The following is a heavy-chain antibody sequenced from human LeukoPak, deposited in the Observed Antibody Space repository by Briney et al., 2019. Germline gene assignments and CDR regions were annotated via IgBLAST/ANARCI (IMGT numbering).Heavy chain of an antibody. V-gene: IGHV3-23*01. J-gene: IGHJ4*02. CDR1: GFTFSSYA. CDR2: ISGSGGNT. D-gene: IGHD4-17*01. CDR3: AKGRGLGLRSTSFDY. Sequence: GGSLRLSCAASGFTFSSYAMSWVRQAPGKGLEWVSAISGSGGNTYFADSVKGRFTISRDNSKNTLYLQMNNLRADDTAVYYCAKGRGLGLRSTSFDYWGQGTLVTVSS.